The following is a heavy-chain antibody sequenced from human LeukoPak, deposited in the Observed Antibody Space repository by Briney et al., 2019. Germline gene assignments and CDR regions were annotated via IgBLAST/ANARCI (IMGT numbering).Heavy chain of an antibody. CDR2: IYYSGST. CDR1: GGSVSRGSYY. V-gene: IGHV4-61*01. Sequence: SETLSLTCTVSGGSVSRGSYYWSWIRQPPGKGLEWIGYIYYSGSTNYNPSLKSRVTISVDTSKNQFSLKLSSVTAADTAVYYCAGENGDRVFDYWGQGTLVTVSS. D-gene: IGHD4-17*01. J-gene: IGHJ4*02. CDR3: AGENGDRVFDY.